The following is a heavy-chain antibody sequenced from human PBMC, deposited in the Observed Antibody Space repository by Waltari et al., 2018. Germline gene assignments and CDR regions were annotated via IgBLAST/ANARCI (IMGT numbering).Heavy chain of an antibody. D-gene: IGHD3-22*01. CDR2: INPKSGGA. CDR3: ARGGSGLYYDTSGYGFDY. V-gene: IGHV1-2*02. J-gene: IGHJ4*02. Sequence: QVQLEQSGTEVKKPGASVKVSCKTSGYTFNGYYIHWVRQAPGQGLEWMGWINPKSGGANFAQAFQGRVTLTRDTSISTAYMEMTRLRSDETAVYYCARGGSGLYYDTSGYGFDYWGQGTLVTVSS. CDR1: GYTFNGYY.